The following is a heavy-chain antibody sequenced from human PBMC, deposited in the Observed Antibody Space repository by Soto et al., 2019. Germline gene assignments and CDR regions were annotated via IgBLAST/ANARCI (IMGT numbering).Heavy chain of an antibody. CDR3: ARGMTPPGAPAWYYFDS. CDR2: FSLSGTT. Sequence: QVQLQESGPGLMKPSETLFLTCTVSGASITGSSYWSWIRQPAGKGLEWIGRFSLSGTTSYNPSLRSRVTISVDVSKNQFSLRLTSVTAADTALYYCARGMTPPGAPAWYYFDSWGQGTLVTVSS. D-gene: IGHD2-8*02. V-gene: IGHV4-4*07. J-gene: IGHJ4*02. CDR1: GASITGSSY.